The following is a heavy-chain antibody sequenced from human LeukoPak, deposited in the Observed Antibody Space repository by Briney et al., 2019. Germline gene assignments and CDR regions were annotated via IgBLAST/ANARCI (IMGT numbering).Heavy chain of an antibody. CDR2: IYHSGST. J-gene: IGHJ4*02. CDR3: ARDQGGQQQQLFFDY. V-gene: IGHV4-4*02. Sequence: SGTLSLTCAVSGGSISSSNWWSWVRQPPGKGLEWIGEIYHSGSTNYNPSLKSRVTISVDKSKNQFSLKLSSVTAADTAVYYCARDQGGQQQQLFFDYWGQGTLVTVSS. D-gene: IGHD6-13*01. CDR1: GGSISSSNW.